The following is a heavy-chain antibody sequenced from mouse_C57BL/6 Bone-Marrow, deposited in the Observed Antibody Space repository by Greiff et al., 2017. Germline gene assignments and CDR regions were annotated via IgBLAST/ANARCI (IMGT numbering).Heavy chain of an antibody. Sequence: VQRVESGPGLVAPSQSLSITCTVSGFSLTSYGVHWVRQPPGKGLEWLVVIWSDGSTTYNSALKSRLSISKDNSKSQVFLKMNSLQTDDTAMYYCARAPLTTVVATDAMDYWGQGTSVTVSS. V-gene: IGHV2-6*03. D-gene: IGHD1-1*01. CDR1: GFSLTSYG. CDR3: ARAPLTTVVATDAMDY. J-gene: IGHJ4*01. CDR2: IWSDGST.